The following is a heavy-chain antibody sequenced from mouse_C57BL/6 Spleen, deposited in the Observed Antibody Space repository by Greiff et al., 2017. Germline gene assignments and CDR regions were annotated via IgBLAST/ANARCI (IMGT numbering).Heavy chain of an antibody. Sequence: VQLQQSGAELVRPGASVKLSCTASGFNIKDDYMHWVKQRPEQGLEWIGWIDPENGDTEYASKFQGKATITADTFSYTAYLQLSSLTSEDTAVYYCTTPLYGNHWFAYWGQGTLVTVSA. D-gene: IGHD2-1*01. CDR1: GFNIKDDY. CDR2: IDPENGDT. CDR3: TTPLYGNHWFAY. J-gene: IGHJ3*01. V-gene: IGHV14-4*01.